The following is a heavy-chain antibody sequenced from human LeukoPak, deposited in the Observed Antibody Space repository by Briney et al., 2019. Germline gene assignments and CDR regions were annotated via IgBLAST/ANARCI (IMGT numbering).Heavy chain of an antibody. CDR3: ARRIVVVPAAISRRGGFDP. Sequence: SETLSLTCAVYGGSFSGYYWSWIRQPPGKGLEWIGEINHSGSTNYNPSLKSRVTISVDTSKNQFSLKLSSVTAADTAVYYCARRIVVVPAAISRRGGFDPWGQGTLVTVSS. V-gene: IGHV4-34*01. J-gene: IGHJ5*02. D-gene: IGHD2-2*02. CDR2: INHSGST. CDR1: GGSFSGYY.